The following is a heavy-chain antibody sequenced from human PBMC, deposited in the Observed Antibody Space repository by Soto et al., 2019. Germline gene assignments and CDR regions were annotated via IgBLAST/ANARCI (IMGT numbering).Heavy chain of an antibody. CDR1: GYSFTTHW. J-gene: IGHJ4*02. D-gene: IGHD3-10*01. Sequence: PGESLKISCKTSGYSFTTHWIGWVRQMPGKGLEWMGIIYPGDSDTKYSPSFQGQVTISRDNSKNTLYLQMNSLRAEDTAVYYCAKDSLGYGSGIFAYWGQGTLVTVSS. V-gene: IGHV5-51*01. CDR3: AKDSLGYGSGIFAY. CDR2: IYPGDSDT.